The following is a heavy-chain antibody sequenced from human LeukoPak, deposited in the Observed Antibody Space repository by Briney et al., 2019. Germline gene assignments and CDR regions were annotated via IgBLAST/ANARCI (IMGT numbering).Heavy chain of an antibody. J-gene: IGHJ4*02. V-gene: IGHV3-23*01. CDR3: EKAGGYSYGLYY. Sequence: GGPLRLSCAASGFTFSSYAMSWVRQAPGKGLEWVSAISGSGGSTYYADSVKGRFTISRDNSKNTLYLQMNSLRAEDTAVYYCEKAGGYSYGLYYWGQGTLVTVSS. CDR1: GFTFSSYA. CDR2: ISGSGGST. D-gene: IGHD5-18*01.